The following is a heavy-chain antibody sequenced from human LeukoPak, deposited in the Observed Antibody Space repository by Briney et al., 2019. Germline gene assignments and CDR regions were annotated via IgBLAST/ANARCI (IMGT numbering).Heavy chain of an antibody. CDR3: ARSYMTSESPPAEWYFDL. CDR2: IIPIFGTA. Sequence: SVKVSCKASGGTFSSYAISWVRQAPGQGLEWMGGIIPIFGTANYAQKFQGRVTITTDESTSTAYMELRSLRSEDTAVYYCARSYMTSESPPAEWYFDLWGRGTLVTVSS. CDR1: GGTFSSYA. J-gene: IGHJ2*01. D-gene: IGHD2-2*01. V-gene: IGHV1-69*05.